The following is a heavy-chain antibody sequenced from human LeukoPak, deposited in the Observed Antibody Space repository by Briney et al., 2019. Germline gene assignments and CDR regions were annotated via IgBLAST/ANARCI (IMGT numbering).Heavy chain of an antibody. CDR2: ISAYNGNT. CDR1: GYTFTSYG. J-gene: IGHJ1*01. V-gene: IGHV1-18*01. D-gene: IGHD4-17*01. Sequence: ASVKVSCKASGYTFTSYGISWVRQAPGQGLEWMGWISAYNGNTNYAQKLQGRVTMTTDTSTSTAYMELRSLRSDDTAVYYCALWQRYGDYRAEYFQHWGQGSLVTVSS. CDR3: ALWQRYGDYRAEYFQH.